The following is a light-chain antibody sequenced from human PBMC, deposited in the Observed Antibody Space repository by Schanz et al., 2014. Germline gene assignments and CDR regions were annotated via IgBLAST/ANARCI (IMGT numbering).Light chain of an antibody. CDR3: QQYNNGPPYT. CDR2: GAS. Sequence: EIVLTQSPATLSLSPGERATLSCRASQSVSSSYLAWYQQKPGQAPNVLIYGASRRASGVPDRFTGSASGADFTLTISSLQSEDFAVYYCQQYNNGPPYTFGQGTKLENK. J-gene: IGKJ2*01. V-gene: IGKV3-20*01. CDR1: QSVSSSY.